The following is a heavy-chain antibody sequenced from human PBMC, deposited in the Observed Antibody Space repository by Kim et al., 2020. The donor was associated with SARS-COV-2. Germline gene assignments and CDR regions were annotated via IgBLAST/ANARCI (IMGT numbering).Heavy chain of an antibody. Sequence: GGSLRLSCSASGFTFSDDYMDWVRQPPGRGLEWVGRSRNKANSYTIDYATSVKGRLTIARDVSGNSLYLQMNSLRTEDTAVYYCARVSRHSGIWWLDSWGQGTLVIVSS. D-gene: IGHD2-15*01. J-gene: IGHJ5*01. V-gene: IGHV3-72*01. CDR3: ARVSRHSGIWWLDS. CDR1: GFTFSDDY. CDR2: SRNKANSYTI.